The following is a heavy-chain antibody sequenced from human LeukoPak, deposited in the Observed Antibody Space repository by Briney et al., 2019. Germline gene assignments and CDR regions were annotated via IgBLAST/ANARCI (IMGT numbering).Heavy chain of an antibody. Sequence: KASETLSLTCAVYGGSFSGYYWSWIRQPPGKGLEWIAYIHYSGSTNYNPSLKSRVTISLDTSKNQLSLKLYSVTAADTAVYYCATYLFRGATHYFDYWGQGIVVTVSS. J-gene: IGHJ4*02. CDR1: GGSFSGYY. D-gene: IGHD3-10*01. CDR2: IHYSGST. CDR3: ATYLFRGATHYFDY. V-gene: IGHV4-59*01.